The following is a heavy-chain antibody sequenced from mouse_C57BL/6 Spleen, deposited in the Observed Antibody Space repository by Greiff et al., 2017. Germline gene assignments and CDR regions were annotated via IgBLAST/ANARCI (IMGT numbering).Heavy chain of an antibody. Sequence: VQLQQSGAELARPGASVKLSCKASGYTFTSYGISWVKQSTGQGLEWIGEIYPRSGNTYYNEKFKGKATLTADKSSSTAYMELRSLTSEDSAGYICARAYYSNHGYFDVWGTGTTVTVSS. D-gene: IGHD2-5*01. J-gene: IGHJ1*03. CDR2: IYPRSGNT. CDR1: GYTFTSYG. V-gene: IGHV1-81*01. CDR3: ARAYYSNHGYFDV.